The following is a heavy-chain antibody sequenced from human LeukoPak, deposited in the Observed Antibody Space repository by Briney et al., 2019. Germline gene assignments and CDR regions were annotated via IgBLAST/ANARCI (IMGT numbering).Heavy chain of an antibody. J-gene: IGHJ4*02. CDR1: GFAVSSHS. D-gene: IGHD6-25*01. CDR3: AKDPPIAAANLYFDY. Sequence: GGSLRLSCAASGFAVSSHSMSWVRQAPGKGLECVSIIYTGGITSYADSVKGRFTISRDESKNTVYLQMDSLRAEDTAVYYCAKDPPIAAANLYFDYWGQGTLVTVSS. V-gene: IGHV3-66*01. CDR2: IYTGGIT.